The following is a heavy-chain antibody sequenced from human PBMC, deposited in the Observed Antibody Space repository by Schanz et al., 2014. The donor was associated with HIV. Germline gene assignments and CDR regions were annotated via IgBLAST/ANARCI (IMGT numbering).Heavy chain of an antibody. CDR1: GFTFNVYG. CDR3: ARGSWYSSGWYDDYYYYDVDV. V-gene: IGHV3-30*03. J-gene: IGHJ6*02. D-gene: IGHD6-19*01. CDR2: ISPDGDTQ. Sequence: QVQLVESGGGVVRPGRSLRLSCTATGFTFNVYGMHWVRQAPGKGLEWVARISPDGDTQHYADSLKGRFTISRDNANNSLYLQLNSLSAEDTAVYYCARGSWYSSGWYDDYYYYDVDVWGQGTTVTVSS.